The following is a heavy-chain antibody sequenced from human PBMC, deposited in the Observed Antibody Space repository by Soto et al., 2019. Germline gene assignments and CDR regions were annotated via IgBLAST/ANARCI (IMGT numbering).Heavy chain of an antibody. CDR2: IWYDGSNK. Sequence: QVQLVESGGGVVQPGRSLRLSCAASGFTFSSYGMHWVRQAPGKGLEWVAVIWYDGSNKYYADSVKGRFTISRDNSKNTLYLQMNILRAEDTAVYYCAREKYDYVWGSYRYEFDYWGQGTLVTVSS. D-gene: IGHD3-16*02. CDR3: AREKYDYVWGSYRYEFDY. J-gene: IGHJ4*02. CDR1: GFTFSSYG. V-gene: IGHV3-33*01.